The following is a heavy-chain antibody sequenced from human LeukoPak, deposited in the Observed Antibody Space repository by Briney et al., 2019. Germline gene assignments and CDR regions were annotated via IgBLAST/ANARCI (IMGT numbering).Heavy chain of an antibody. CDR3: ARDSTLSGIAAAGFYYYYGMDV. Sequence: PGGSLRLSCAAPGFTFSSYSMNWVRQAPGKGLEWVSSISSSSSYIYYADSVKGRFTISRDNAKNSLYLQMNSLRAEDTAVYYCARDSTLSGIAAAGFYYYYGMDVWGQGTTVTVSS. CDR1: GFTFSSYS. D-gene: IGHD6-13*01. V-gene: IGHV3-21*01. J-gene: IGHJ6*02. CDR2: ISSSSSYI.